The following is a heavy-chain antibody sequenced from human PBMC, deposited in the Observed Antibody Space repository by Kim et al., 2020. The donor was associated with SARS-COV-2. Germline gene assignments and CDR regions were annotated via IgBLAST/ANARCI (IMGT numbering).Heavy chain of an antibody. J-gene: IGHJ4*02. CDR1: GGSFSGYY. CDR2: INHSGST. D-gene: IGHD1-7*01. Sequence: SETLSLTCAVYGGSFSGYYWSWIRQPPGKGLEWIGEINHSGSTNYNPSLKSRVTISVDTSKNQFSLKLSSVTAADTAVYYCASGYNWNSRPIDYWGQGTLVTVSS. V-gene: IGHV4-34*01. CDR3: ASGYNWNSRPIDY.